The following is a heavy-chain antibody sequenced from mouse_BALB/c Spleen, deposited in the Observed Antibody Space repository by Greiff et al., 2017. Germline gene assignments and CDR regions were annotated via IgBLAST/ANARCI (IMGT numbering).Heavy chain of an antibody. V-gene: IGHV1S127*01. CDR1: GYTFTSYW. D-gene: IGHD2-1*01. CDR2: IDPSDSYT. CDR3: TRKYGNYVRYFDV. Sequence: QVQLQQSWAELVKPGASVKMSCKASGYTFTSYWMHWVKQRPGQGLEWIGTIDPSDSYTSYNQKFKGKATLTVDTSSSTAYMQLSSLTSEDSAVYYCTRKYGNYVRYFDVWGAGTTVTVSS. J-gene: IGHJ1*01.